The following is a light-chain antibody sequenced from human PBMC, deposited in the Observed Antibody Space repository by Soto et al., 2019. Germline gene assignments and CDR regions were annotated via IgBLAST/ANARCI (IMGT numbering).Light chain of an antibody. V-gene: IGKV1-39*01. J-gene: IGKJ1*01. CDR1: QSISRY. Sequence: DIQMTQSPSSLSASVGDRVTITCRASQSISRYLSWYQQKPGKAPKLLIYAASSLQSGVPSRFSGSASGTDFTLTISSLQPEDFATYYCQQSYSRVTFGQGTKVEIK. CDR2: AAS. CDR3: QQSYSRVT.